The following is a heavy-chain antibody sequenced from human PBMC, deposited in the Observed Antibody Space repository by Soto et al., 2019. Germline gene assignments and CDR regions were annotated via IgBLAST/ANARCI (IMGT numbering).Heavy chain of an antibody. D-gene: IGHD3-10*01. CDR3: ARVRFGELV. CDR2: IGVGGGDR. V-gene: IGHV3-23*01. J-gene: IGHJ4*02. CDR1: GFTFSSYA. Sequence: EVQLLESGGGLVQPGGSLRLSCAASGFTFSSYAMSWVRQAPGKGLEWVSIIGVGGGDRYYPESVKGRFTISRDNSSDTLYMEMNRLREEDTAVYSWARVRFGELVWGQGTLVTVSS.